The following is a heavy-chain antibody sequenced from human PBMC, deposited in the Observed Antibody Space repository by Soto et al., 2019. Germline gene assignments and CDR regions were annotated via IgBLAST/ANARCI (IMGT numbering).Heavy chain of an antibody. V-gene: IGHV3-74*01. D-gene: IGHD3-10*01. CDR1: GFTFSSYW. CDR2: INSDGSST. CDR3: ASGGGSGRGYRMDV. J-gene: IGHJ6*02. Sequence: GGSLRLSCAASGFTFSSYWMHWVRQAPGKGLVWVSRINSDGSSTSYADSVKGRFTISRDNAKNTLYLQMNSLRAEDTAVYYCASGGGSGRGYRMDVWGQGTTVTVSS.